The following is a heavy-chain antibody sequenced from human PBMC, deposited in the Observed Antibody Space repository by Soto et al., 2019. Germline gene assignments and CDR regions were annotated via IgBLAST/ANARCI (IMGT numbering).Heavy chain of an antibody. J-gene: IGHJ6*02. V-gene: IGHV4-59*01. D-gene: IGHD5-18*01. CDR2: VYYSGST. CDR1: GGSISNYY. Sequence: SETLSLTCTVSGGSISNYYWSWIRQPPGKGLEWIGYVYYSGSTNSNPSLKSRVTISVDTSKNQFSLKLSSVTAADTAVYYCARPLYSYGPMDVWGQGTTVTVS. CDR3: ARPLYSYGPMDV.